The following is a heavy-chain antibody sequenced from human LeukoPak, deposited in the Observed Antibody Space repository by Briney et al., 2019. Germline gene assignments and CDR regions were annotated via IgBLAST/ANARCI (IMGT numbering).Heavy chain of an antibody. CDR2: ISGSGGST. CDR1: GFTFSSYW. Sequence: GGSLRLSCAASGFTFSSYWMHWVRQAPGKGLEWVSAISGSGGSTYYADSVKGRFTISRDNSKNTLYLQMNSLRAEDTAVYYCAKGVIAARPDNWFNPWGQGTLVTVSS. J-gene: IGHJ5*02. D-gene: IGHD6-6*01. CDR3: AKGVIAARPDNWFNP. V-gene: IGHV3-23*01.